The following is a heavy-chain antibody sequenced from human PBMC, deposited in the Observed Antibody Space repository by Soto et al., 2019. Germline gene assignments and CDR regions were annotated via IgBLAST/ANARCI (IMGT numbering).Heavy chain of an antibody. J-gene: IGHJ3*01. CDR2: IYTGGST. V-gene: IGHV3-53*01. Sequence: GGSLRLSCAASGFSVSTNYMNWVRQAPGKGLEWVSVIYTGGSTSYADSVKGRFTISKDKSKNTVYLQMNSLRDEDTAVYYCARLFEAFDVWGHGTVVTVSS. CDR1: GFSVSTNY. CDR3: ARLFEAFDV.